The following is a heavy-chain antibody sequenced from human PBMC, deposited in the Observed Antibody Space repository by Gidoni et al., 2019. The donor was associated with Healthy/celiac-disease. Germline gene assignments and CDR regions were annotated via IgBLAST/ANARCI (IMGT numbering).Heavy chain of an antibody. CDR3: TSQRFDFWSGYRTDDAFDI. V-gene: IGHV3-73*01. D-gene: IGHD3-3*01. Sequence: EVQLVESVGGLVQPGGSLKLSCAASGSTSTRPAIPWVRQASGKGLEWVGHIRSKANSYATAYAASVKGRFTISRDDSKNTAYLQMNSLKTEDTAVDYCTSQRFDFWSGYRTDDAFDIWGQGTMVTVSS. CDR1: GSTSTRPA. CDR2: IRSKANSYAT. J-gene: IGHJ3*02.